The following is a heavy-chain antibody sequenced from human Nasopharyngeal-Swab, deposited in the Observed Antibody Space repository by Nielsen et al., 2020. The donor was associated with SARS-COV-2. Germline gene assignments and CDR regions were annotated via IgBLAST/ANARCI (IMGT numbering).Heavy chain of an antibody. D-gene: IGHD6-13*01. V-gene: IGHV1-8*01. CDR3: ARGQRLSSSWYGWDYYYYGMDV. CDR1: GYTFTSYD. CDR2: MNPNSGNT. Sequence: GGSLRLSCKASGYTFTSYDINWVRQATGQGLEWMGWMNPNSGNTGYAQKFQGRVTMTRNTSISTAYMELSSLRSEDTAVYYCARGQRLSSSWYGWDYYYYGMDVWGQGTTVTVSS. J-gene: IGHJ6*02.